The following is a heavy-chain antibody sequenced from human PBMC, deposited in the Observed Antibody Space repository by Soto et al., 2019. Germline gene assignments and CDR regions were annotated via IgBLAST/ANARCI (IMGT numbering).Heavy chain of an antibody. CDR2: FSAGGDYR. Sequence: EVQLLQSGGGLAQPGGSLTLSCAASGFSFSDYSMNWVRRAPGKGLEWVSAFSAGGDYRHYADSVKGRFTISRDNSKNTLFLQMNSLRAEDTARYYCAREARYDRGVYHYEGIDYWGQGTLGTVSS. CDR1: GFSFSDYS. CDR3: AREARYDRGVYHYEGIDY. V-gene: IGHV3-23*01. J-gene: IGHJ4*02. D-gene: IGHD3-22*01.